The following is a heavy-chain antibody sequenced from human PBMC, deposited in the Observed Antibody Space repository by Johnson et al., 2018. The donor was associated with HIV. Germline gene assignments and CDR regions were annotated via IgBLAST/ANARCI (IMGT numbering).Heavy chain of an antibody. D-gene: IGHD3-9*01. CDR3: KKDQITIFGLLRGGDPFNS. CDR1: GFTVSSNY. J-gene: IGHJ3*01. V-gene: IGHV3-30*18. CDR2: VSYDGNKK. Sequence: VQLVESGGGLIQPGGSLRLSCAASGFTVSSNYMHWVRQAPGKGLEWVAVVSYDGNKKHYPDSVKGRFTISRDNSKNTRYLQMNSLRAKDTAVYYCKKDQITIFGLLRGGDPFNSWGQGTWVPFSS.